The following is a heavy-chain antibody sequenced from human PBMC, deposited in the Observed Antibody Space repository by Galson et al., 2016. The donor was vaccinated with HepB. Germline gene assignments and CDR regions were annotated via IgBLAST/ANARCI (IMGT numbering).Heavy chain of an antibody. V-gene: IGHV3-30*18. CDR2: ISYDGSNK. CDR1: GFTFSNYG. J-gene: IGHJ6*02. Sequence: SLRLSCAASGFTFSNYGMHWVRQAPGKGLEWVAVISYDGSNKYYADSVKGRFPISRDNSKITLYLQMNSLRAEDTAVYYCAKAGAAGYSSNYYYYGMDVWGQGTTVTVSS. CDR3: AKAGAAGYSSNYYYYGMDV. D-gene: IGHD6-13*01.